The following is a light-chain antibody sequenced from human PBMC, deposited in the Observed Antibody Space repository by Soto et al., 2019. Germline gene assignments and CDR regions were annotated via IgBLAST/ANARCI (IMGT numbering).Light chain of an antibody. Sequence: EIVMTQSPATLSVSPGERATLSCRASQSVSSNLAWYQQKPGQAPRLLIYHASTRATGIPARFSGSGSGTDFTLTISSLQSEDFAVYYCQQYNKCPLTFGGGTKVEIK. CDR1: QSVSSN. CDR2: HAS. CDR3: QQYNKCPLT. V-gene: IGKV3-15*01. J-gene: IGKJ4*01.